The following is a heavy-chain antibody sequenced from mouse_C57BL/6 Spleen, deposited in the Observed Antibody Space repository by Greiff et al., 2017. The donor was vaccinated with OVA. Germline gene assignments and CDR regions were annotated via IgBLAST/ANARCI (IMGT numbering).Heavy chain of an antibody. J-gene: IGHJ1*03. Sequence: VQLKESGPGLVKPSQSLTLTCSATGYSITSGYYWNWIRRLPGNKLEWMGNISYDGSNNSNPYFKKRITITRETTKNHVFLKLNAVTTENTATYYCAKEGDYSSSSSYWYFDVWGTGTTVTVSS. CDR2: ISYDGSN. CDR3: AKEGDYSSSSSYWYFDV. CDR1: GYSITSGYY. D-gene: IGHD1-1*01. V-gene: IGHV3-6*01.